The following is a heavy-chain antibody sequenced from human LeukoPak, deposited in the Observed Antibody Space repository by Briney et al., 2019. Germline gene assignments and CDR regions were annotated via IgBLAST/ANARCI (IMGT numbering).Heavy chain of an antibody. D-gene: IGHD5-12*01. V-gene: IGHV1-8*03. CDR3: ARGRSTGYPYYFEY. CDR2: MNPNSGST. Sequence: AASVKVSCKASGYTFTSCDINWVRQATGQGLEWMGWMNPNSGSTGYAQKFQGRVTITRNTSISTAYMELSGLRSEDTAVYYCARGRSTGYPYYFEYWGQGTLVTVSS. CDR1: GYTFTSCD. J-gene: IGHJ4*02.